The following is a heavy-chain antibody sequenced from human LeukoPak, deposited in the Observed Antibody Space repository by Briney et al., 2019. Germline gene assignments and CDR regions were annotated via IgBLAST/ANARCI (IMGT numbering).Heavy chain of an antibody. CDR1: GGSFSGYY. D-gene: IGHD4-17*01. CDR3: ARLDYGDYQDY. V-gene: IGHV4-34*01. CDR2: INHSGST. J-gene: IGHJ4*02. Sequence: PSETLSLTCAVYGGSFSGYYWSWIRQPPGKGLEWIGKINHSGSTNYNPSLKSRVTISVDTSKNQFSLKLSPVTAADTAVYYCARLDYGDYQDYWGQGTLVTVSS.